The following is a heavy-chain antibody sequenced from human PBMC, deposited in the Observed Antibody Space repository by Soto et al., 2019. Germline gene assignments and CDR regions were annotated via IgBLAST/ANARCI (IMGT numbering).Heavy chain of an antibody. Sequence: EVQLVESGGGLVKPGGSVRLSCEASGFTFTSDSMTWVRQAPGKGLEWVSSISSHGRDIFYADSVKGRFTISRDNAKDSLHLQMNSLTGEDSAVYYSARGAALAGKLDLWGQGTLVTVSS. V-gene: IGHV3-21*06. J-gene: IGHJ4*02. CDR1: GFTFTSDS. CDR3: ARGAALAGKLDL. D-gene: IGHD6-19*01. CDR2: ISSHGRDI.